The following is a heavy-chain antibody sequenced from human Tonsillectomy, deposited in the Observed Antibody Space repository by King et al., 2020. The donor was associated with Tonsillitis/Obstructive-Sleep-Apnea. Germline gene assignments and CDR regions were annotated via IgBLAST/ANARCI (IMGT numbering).Heavy chain of an antibody. D-gene: IGHD3-3*01. Sequence: TLKESGPTLVKPTQTLTLTCTFSGFSLSTSGVGVGWIRQPPGKALEWLALIFWVDDKRYSPSLKSRLTITKDTSKNQVVLTMTNMDPVDTATYYCAHRVGAKYFQNWGQGTLITVSS. J-gene: IGHJ1*01. CDR3: AHRVGAKYFQN. CDR2: IFWVDDK. CDR1: GFSLSTSGVG. V-gene: IGHV2-5*02.